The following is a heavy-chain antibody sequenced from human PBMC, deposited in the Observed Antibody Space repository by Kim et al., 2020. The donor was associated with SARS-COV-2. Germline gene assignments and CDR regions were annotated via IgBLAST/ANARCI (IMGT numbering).Heavy chain of an antibody. CDR2: MNPNSGNT. V-gene: IGHV1-8*01. J-gene: IGHJ5*02. CDR3: ASRYCSSTSCYP. D-gene: IGHD2-2*01. Sequence: ASVKVSCKASGYTFTSYDINWVRQATGQGLEWMGWMNPNSGNTGYAQKFQGRVTMTRNTSISTAYMELSSLRSEDTAVYYCASRYCSSTSCYPWGQGTLVTVSS. CDR1: GYTFTSYD.